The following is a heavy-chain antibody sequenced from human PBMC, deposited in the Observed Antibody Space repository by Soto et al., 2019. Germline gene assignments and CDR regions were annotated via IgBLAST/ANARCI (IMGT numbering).Heavy chain of an antibody. D-gene: IGHD3-22*01. CDR1: GYTFTSYY. CDR3: ARNYYDSSDRDYLDY. Sequence: ASVKVSCKASGYTFTSYYIHWVRQAPGQGLEWMGWIDPITGGTNYAPKFQGRVTMTRDTSITTAYMELSRLRSDDTAVYYCARNYYDSSDRDYLDYWGQGTPVTVSS. J-gene: IGHJ4*02. CDR2: IDPITGGT. V-gene: IGHV1-2*02.